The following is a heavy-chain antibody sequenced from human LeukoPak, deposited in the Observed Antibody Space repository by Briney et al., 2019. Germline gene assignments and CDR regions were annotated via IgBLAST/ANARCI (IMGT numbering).Heavy chain of an antibody. J-gene: IGHJ4*02. Sequence: ASVKVSCKASGGTFSSYAISWVRQAPGQGLEWMGGIIPIFGTANYAQKFQGRVTITADKSTSTAYMELSSLRSEDTAVYYCASRPPTVTYFDYWGQGTLVTVSS. V-gene: IGHV1-69*06. D-gene: IGHD4-17*01. CDR3: ASRPPTVTYFDY. CDR1: GGTFSSYA. CDR2: IIPIFGTA.